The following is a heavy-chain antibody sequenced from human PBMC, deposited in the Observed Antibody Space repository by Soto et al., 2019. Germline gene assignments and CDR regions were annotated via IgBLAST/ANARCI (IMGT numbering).Heavy chain of an antibody. CDR1: GYTFTSYG. J-gene: IGHJ4*02. Sequence: ASVKVSCKASGYTFTSYGISWVRQAPGQGLEWMGWISAYNGNTNYAQKLQGRVTMTTDTSTSTAYMELRSLRSDDTAVYYCARMYEGYYDSSGYEYFDYWGQGTLVTVSS. D-gene: IGHD3-22*01. CDR2: ISAYNGNT. CDR3: ARMYEGYYDSSGYEYFDY. V-gene: IGHV1-18*01.